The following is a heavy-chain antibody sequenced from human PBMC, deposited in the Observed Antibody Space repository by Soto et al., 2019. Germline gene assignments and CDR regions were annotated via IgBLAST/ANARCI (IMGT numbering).Heavy chain of an antibody. Sequence: PSETLSLTCTVSGGSISSYYWSWIRQPPGKGLEWIGYIYYSGSTNYNPSLKSRVTISVDTSKNQFSLKLSSVTAADTAVYYCAREVVVEPAAMTYNWFDPWGQGTLVTVSS. D-gene: IGHD2-2*01. V-gene: IGHV4-59*01. CDR3: AREVVVEPAAMTYNWFDP. CDR2: IYYSGST. J-gene: IGHJ5*02. CDR1: GGSISSYY.